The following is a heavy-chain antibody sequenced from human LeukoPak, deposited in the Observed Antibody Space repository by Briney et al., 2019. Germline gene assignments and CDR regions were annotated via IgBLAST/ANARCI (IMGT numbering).Heavy chain of an antibody. Sequence: SETLSLTCTVSGGSISSSSYYWGWIRQPAGKGLEWIGRIYTSGSTAYNTSLESRVTISIDTSKNQFSLKVISVTATDTAVYYCARGTSPLDSWGQGTLVTVSS. CDR3: ARGTSPLDS. CDR1: GGSISSSSYY. J-gene: IGHJ4*02. CDR2: IYTSGST. D-gene: IGHD1-1*01. V-gene: IGHV4-61*02.